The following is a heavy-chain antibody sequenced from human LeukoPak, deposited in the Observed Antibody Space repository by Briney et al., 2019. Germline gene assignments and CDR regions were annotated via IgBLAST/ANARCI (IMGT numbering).Heavy chain of an antibody. V-gene: IGHV4-31*03. CDR1: GGSISNYY. CDR3: ARGAGATTGLWYFDY. D-gene: IGHD1-26*01. J-gene: IGHJ4*02. CDR2: IYYSGST. Sequence: SETLSLTCTVSGGSISNYYWSWIRQHPGKGLEWIGYIYYSGSTYYNPSLKSRVTISVDTSKNQFSLKLSSVTAADTAVYYCARGAGATTGLWYFDYWGQGTLVTVSS.